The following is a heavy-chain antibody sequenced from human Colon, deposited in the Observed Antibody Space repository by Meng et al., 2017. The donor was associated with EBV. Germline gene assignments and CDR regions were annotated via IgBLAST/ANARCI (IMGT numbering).Heavy chain of an antibody. J-gene: IGHJ4*02. Sequence: GLGLWNPSGPLPPPAPFNGGPSIRTGTCGGWLRQPPGKGLEWIGSQCHADDTYYNPSLMGRVTISVDTSKNQVSLKLTSVTAADTSIYYCARHTFSGNPGGIDSWGQGILVTVSS. V-gene: IGHV4-39*01. CDR1: GGPSIRTGTC. D-gene: IGHD4-23*01. CDR3: ARHTFSGNPGGIDS. CDR2: QCHADDT.